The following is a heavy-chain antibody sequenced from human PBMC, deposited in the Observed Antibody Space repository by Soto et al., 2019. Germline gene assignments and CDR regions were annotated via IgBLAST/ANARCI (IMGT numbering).Heavy chain of an antibody. CDR2: INPYNANV. CDR1: GYTCTNHG. J-gene: IGHJ3*02. CDR3: ARDRVAGIWGDALDI. Sequence: QVQLVQSGAEVKKPGASVKVSCKTSGYTCTNHGINWVRQAPGQGLEWMGWINPYNANVNYAQKLQGRVTMTTDTSTSTAYMDLRSLTSDDPAVYYCARDRVAGIWGDALDIWGQGTMVTVSS. V-gene: IGHV1-18*04. D-gene: IGHD3-16*01.